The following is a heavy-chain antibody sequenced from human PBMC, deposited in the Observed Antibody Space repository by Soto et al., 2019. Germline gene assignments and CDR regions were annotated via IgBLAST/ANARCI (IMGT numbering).Heavy chain of an antibody. D-gene: IGHD4-4*01. CDR2: ISSSSSYI. J-gene: IGHJ4*02. V-gene: IGHV3-21*01. CDR1: GFTFSSYS. Sequence: LRLSCAASGFTFSSYSMNWVRQAPGKGLEWVSSISSSSSYIYYADSVKGRFTISRDNAKNSLYLQMNSLRVEDTAVYYCATGEYSNYPFDYWGQGTLVTVSS. CDR3: ATGEYSNYPFDY.